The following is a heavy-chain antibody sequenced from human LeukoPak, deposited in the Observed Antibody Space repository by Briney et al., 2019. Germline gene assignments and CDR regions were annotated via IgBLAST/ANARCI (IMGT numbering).Heavy chain of an antibody. V-gene: IGHV3-11*01. J-gene: IGHJ4*02. CDR1: GFTFSDYY. D-gene: IGHD4-17*01. Sequence: GGSLRLSCAASGFTFSDYYVSWIRQAPGKGREWVSYISSSGSSIYYADSVKGRFTISRDNAKNSLYLQMNSLKAEDTAFYYCARGLTTGGFDYWGQGTLVTVSS. CDR2: ISSSGSSI. CDR3: ARGLTTGGFDY.